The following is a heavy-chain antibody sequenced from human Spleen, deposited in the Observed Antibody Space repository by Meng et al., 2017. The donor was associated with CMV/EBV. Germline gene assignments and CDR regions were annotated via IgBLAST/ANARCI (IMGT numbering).Heavy chain of an antibody. CDR2: IFDSGIT. J-gene: IGHJ4*02. D-gene: IGHD2-21*01. CDR3: ARAYCGGDCYSGFDY. CDR1: GGSISSNHW. V-gene: IGHV4-4*02. Sequence: SGGSISSNHWWSWVRQSPGKGLEWIGEIFDSGITYYNPSLKSRVTILVDKSKNQFSLNLSSVTAAVTAVYYCARAYCGGDCYSGFDYWGQGTLVTVSS.